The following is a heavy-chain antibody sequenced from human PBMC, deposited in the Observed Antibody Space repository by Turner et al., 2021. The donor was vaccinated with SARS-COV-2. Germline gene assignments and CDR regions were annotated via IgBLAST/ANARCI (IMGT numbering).Heavy chain of an antibody. D-gene: IGHD1-20*01. Sequence: QVQLQESGPGLVKPSETLSLTCTVTGGSLYSYYWSWIRQTPGKGLEWIGYIYNSGSTKYNPSLKSRVTISVDTSNSQFTLRMNSVTAADTAIYYCARGYNSVSGPCDYWGQGTLVTVS. CDR3: ARGYNSVSGPCDY. J-gene: IGHJ4*02. CDR1: GGSLYSYY. V-gene: IGHV4-59*01. CDR2: IYNSGST.